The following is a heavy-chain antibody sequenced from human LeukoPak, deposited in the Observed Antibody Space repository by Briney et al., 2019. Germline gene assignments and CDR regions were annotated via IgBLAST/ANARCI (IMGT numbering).Heavy chain of an antibody. CDR2: FDPEDGET. CDR3: ATGFDQLPNPYYYGMDV. J-gene: IGHJ6*02. V-gene: IGHV1-24*01. D-gene: IGHD2-2*01. CDR1: GYTLTELS. Sequence: ASVKVSCKVSGYTLTELSMHWVQQAPGKGLERMGGFDPEDGETIYAQKFQGRVTMTEDTSTDTAYMELSSLRSEDTAVYYCATGFDQLPNPYYYGMDVWGQGTTVTVSS.